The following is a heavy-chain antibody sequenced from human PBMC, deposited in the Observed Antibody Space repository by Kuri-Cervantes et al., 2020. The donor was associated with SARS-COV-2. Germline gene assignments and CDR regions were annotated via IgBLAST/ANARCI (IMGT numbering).Heavy chain of an antibody. J-gene: IGHJ2*01. V-gene: IGHV4-39*01. Sequence: SETLSLTCTVSGGSISSSSYYWGWIRQPPGKGLEWIGSIYYSGSTYYNPSLKSRVTIPVDTSKNQFSLKLSSVTAADTAVYYCARVEYYYDSSGSVILNWYFDLWGRGTLVTVSS. CDR1: GGSISSSSYY. CDR3: ARVEYYYDSSGSVILNWYFDL. D-gene: IGHD3-22*01. CDR2: IYYSGST.